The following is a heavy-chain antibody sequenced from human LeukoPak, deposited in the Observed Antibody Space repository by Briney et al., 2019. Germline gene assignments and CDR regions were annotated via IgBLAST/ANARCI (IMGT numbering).Heavy chain of an antibody. Sequence: SGTLSLTCTVSGGSISSYYWSWIRQPAGQGLEWIGRIYTSGSTNYNPSLKSRVTMSVDTSKNQFSLKLSSVTAADTAVYYCARTTYYDFWSGYYFGSYYYYMDVWGKGTTVTVSS. CDR3: ARTTYYDFWSGYYFGSYYYYMDV. J-gene: IGHJ6*03. CDR2: IYTSGST. CDR1: GGSISSYY. D-gene: IGHD3-3*01. V-gene: IGHV4-4*07.